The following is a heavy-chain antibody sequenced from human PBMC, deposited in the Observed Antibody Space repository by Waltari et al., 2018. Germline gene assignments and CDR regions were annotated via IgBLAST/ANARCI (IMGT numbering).Heavy chain of an antibody. CDR2: IYTSGST. CDR3: ARQQLATFDY. CDR1: GGSISSGRYY. J-gene: IGHJ4*02. V-gene: IGHV4-61*02. Sequence: QVQLQESGPGLVKPSQTLSLTCTVSGGSISSGRYYWSWIRQPAGKGLEWIGRIYTSGSTNYNPSLKSRVTISVDTSKNQFSLKLSSVTAADTAVYYCARQQLATFDYWGQGTLVTVSS. D-gene: IGHD6-13*01.